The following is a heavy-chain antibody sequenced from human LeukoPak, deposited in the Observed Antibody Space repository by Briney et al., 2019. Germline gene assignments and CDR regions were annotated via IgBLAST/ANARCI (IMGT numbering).Heavy chain of an antibody. CDR3: AREKNDIVLTSYFFDY. V-gene: IGHV4-30-2*01. CDR1: GGSISGGHYY. D-gene: IGHD5-12*01. CDR2: IYQSGST. Sequence: PSQTLSLTCTVSGGSISGGHYYYSWIRQPPGKGLEWIGYIYQSGSTYYNPTLKSRVTISIDRSKNQFSLILSSVTAEDTAVYFCAREKNDIVLTSYFFDYWGQGTLVTVSS. J-gene: IGHJ4*02.